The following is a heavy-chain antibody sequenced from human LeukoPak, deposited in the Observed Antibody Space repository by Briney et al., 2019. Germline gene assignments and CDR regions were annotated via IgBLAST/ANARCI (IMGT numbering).Heavy chain of an antibody. CDR3: ARDLFGHIVVVTPLYGMDV. J-gene: IGHJ6*02. V-gene: IGHV3-21*01. D-gene: IGHD2-21*02. CDR1: GFTFSSYS. CDR2: ISSSSSYI. Sequence: GGSLRLSCAASGFTFSSYSMNWVRQAPGKGLEWVSSISSSSSYIYYADSVKGRFTISRDNAKNSLYLQMNSLRAEDTAVYYCARDLFGHIVVVTPLYGMDVWGQGTTVTVSS.